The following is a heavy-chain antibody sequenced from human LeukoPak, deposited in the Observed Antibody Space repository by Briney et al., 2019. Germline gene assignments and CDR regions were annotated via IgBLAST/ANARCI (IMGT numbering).Heavy chain of an antibody. D-gene: IGHD4-23*01. CDR1: GFTFSSYW. CDR2: IKQNGSEK. Sequence: PGGSLRLSCAASGFTFSSYWMSWVRQAPGKGLEWVANIKQNGSEKYYVDSVKGRFTISRGNAKNSLTLQMNSLRAEDTAVYYCARGPSGGNALNYWGQGTLVTVSS. CDR3: ARGPSGGNALNY. J-gene: IGHJ4*02. V-gene: IGHV3-7*01.